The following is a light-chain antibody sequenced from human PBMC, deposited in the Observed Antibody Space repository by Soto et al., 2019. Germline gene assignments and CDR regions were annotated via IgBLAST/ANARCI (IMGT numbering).Light chain of an antibody. V-gene: IGKV3-20*01. CDR2: DVS. Sequence: EIVLTQSPGTLSLSPGERATLSCRSSQSVSSSYLAWYQQKPGQAPRLLIYDVSSRATGIPDRFSGSGSGTDFTLTISRLEPEDFAVYYCQQYGSSPTCGQGTKVDIK. CDR3: QQYGSSPT. J-gene: IGKJ1*01. CDR1: QSVSSSY.